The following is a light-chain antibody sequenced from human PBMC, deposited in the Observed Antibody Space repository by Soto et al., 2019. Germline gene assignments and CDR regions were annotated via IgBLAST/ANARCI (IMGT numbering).Light chain of an antibody. V-gene: IGKV3-11*01. CDR3: QQRSNWPPYT. CDR1: QSVSSY. CDR2: DAS. Sequence: EIVLTQSPATLSLSPGERATLSCRASQSVSSYLAWYQQKPGQAPRLLIYDASNRATGIPARFSGSGSGTDLTLAISSLEPDDFAVYYWQQRSNWPPYTFGQGTKLEIK. J-gene: IGKJ2*01.